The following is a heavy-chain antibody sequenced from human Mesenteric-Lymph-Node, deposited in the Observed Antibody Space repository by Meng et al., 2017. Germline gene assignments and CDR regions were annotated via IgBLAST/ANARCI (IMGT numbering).Heavy chain of an antibody. CDR1: GFTFGDYA. CDR2: IRSKAYGGTT. D-gene: IGHD1-26*01. J-gene: IGHJ4*02. V-gene: IGHV3-49*03. Sequence: GESLKISCTASGFTFGDYAMSWFRQAPGKGLEWVGFIRSKAYGGTTEYAASVKGRFTISRDDSKSIAYLQMNSLKTEDTAVYYCTSNVRAVGATQLDYWGQRTLVTVSS. CDR3: TSNVRAVGATQLDY.